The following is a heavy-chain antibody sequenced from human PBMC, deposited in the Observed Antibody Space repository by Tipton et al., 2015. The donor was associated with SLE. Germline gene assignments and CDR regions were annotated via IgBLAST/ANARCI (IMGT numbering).Heavy chain of an antibody. V-gene: IGHV4-34*01. CDR1: GGFFSGYY. CDR3: ARGPIGSQWLVESYFDY. J-gene: IGHJ4*02. Sequence: TLSLTCAVYGGFFSGYYWSWLRQPPGKGLEWIGEINHSGSTNYNPSLKSRVTISVDTSKNQFSLKLSSVTAADTAVYYCARGPIGSQWLVESYFDYWGQGTLVAVAS. CDR2: INHSGST. D-gene: IGHD6-19*01.